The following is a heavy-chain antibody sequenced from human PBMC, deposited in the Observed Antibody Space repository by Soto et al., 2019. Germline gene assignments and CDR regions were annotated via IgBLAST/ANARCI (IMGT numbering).Heavy chain of an antibody. V-gene: IGHV1-69*06. Sequence: GASVKVSCKASGGPFSTYAISWVRQAPGQGLEWMGGIIPIFGTVSHAQKFQGRVTITADKFTTTAYMELSSLRSEDTAVYYCARDRVGIAVVGHYYYYGMDVWGQGTKVTVYS. CDR2: IIPIFGTV. J-gene: IGHJ6*02. D-gene: IGHD6-13*01. CDR1: GGPFSTYA. CDR3: ARDRVGIAVVGHYYYYGMDV.